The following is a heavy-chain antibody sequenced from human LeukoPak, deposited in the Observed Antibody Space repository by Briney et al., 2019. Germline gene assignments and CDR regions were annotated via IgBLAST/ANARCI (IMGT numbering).Heavy chain of an antibody. D-gene: IGHD3-3*01. V-gene: IGHV3-21*01. Sequence: GGSLRLSCAASGFSFSSYSMNWVRQAPGKGLGWVSSISSSSSYIYYADSVKGRFTISRDNAKNSLYLQMNSLRAEDTAVYYCARHDSPIFRWTGYDAFDIWGQGTMVTVSS. CDR1: GFSFSSYS. J-gene: IGHJ3*02. CDR2: ISSSSSYI. CDR3: ARHDSPIFRWTGYDAFDI.